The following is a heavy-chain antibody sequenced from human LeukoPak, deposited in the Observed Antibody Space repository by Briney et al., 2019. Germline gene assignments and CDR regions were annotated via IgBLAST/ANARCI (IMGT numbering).Heavy chain of an antibody. CDR2: IIPIFGTA. J-gene: IGHJ4*02. CDR3: ARDYEGQLDD. V-gene: IGHV1-69*13. D-gene: IGHD3-3*01. CDR1: GGTFSSYA. Sequence: ASVKVSCKASGGTFSSYAISWVRQAPGHGLEWMGGIIPIFGTANYAQKFQGRVTITADESTSTAYMELSSLRSEDTAVYYCARDYEGQLDDWGQGALVTVSS.